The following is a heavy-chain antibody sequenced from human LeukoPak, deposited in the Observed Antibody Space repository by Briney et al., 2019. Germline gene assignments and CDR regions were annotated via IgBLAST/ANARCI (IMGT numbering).Heavy chain of an antibody. CDR2: ISWDGGST. D-gene: IGHD6-13*01. CDR1: GFTFDDYA. V-gene: IGHV3-43D*03. J-gene: IGHJ5*02. CDR3: AKEAGAAAGFIIRYFWFDP. Sequence: GGSLRLSCAASGFTFDDYAMHWVRQAPGKGLEWVSLISWDGGSTYYADSVKGRFTISRDNSKNSLYLQKNGLRAEDTALYYCAKEAGAAAGFIIRYFWFDPWGQGTLVTVSS.